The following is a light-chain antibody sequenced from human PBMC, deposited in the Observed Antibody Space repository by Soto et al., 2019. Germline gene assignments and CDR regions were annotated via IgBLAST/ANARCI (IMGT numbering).Light chain of an antibody. Sequence: DIQMTQSPSTLSASVGDTVTITCRASQSISSYLAWYRQTPGKAPKFLIHKASTLESGVPSRFSGSGSGTEFTLTVSSLQPDGFATYYCQQYHSYPFTFGGGTKVEIK. J-gene: IGKJ4*01. CDR3: QQYHSYPFT. CDR1: QSISSY. V-gene: IGKV1-5*03. CDR2: KAS.